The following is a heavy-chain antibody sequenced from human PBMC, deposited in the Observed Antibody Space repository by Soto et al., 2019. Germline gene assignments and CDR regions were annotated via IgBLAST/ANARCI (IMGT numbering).Heavy chain of an antibody. D-gene: IGHD5-12*01. Sequence: EVLLVESGGGLVKPGGSLKLSCEASGFIFSRYAMNWVRQAPGKGLEWVSSISSSSNYIYYQDSVKGRFTISRDNAKNSLFLQMNSLRAEDTALYYCARANGYSGYGSLDYWGQGALVTVSS. CDR2: ISSSSNYI. CDR1: GFIFSRYA. J-gene: IGHJ4*02. V-gene: IGHV3-21*01. CDR3: ARANGYSGYGSLDY.